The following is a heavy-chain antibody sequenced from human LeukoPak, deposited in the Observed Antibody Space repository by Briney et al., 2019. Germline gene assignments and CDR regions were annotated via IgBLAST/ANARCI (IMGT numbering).Heavy chain of an antibody. J-gene: IGHJ4*02. CDR3: VQDWAWGAFGS. V-gene: IGHV3-23*01. D-gene: IGHD7-27*01. Sequence: GGSLRLSCAASGFTFSSYGMSWVRQAPGKGLEWVSAISGSGGSTYYADSVKGRFTIYRDNSKMTLYLQMNSLGADDTAVYYCVQDWAWGAFGSWGQGTLVTVSS. CDR1: GFTFSSYG. CDR2: ISGSGGST.